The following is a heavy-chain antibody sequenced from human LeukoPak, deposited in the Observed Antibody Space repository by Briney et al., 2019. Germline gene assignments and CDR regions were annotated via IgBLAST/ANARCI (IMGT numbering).Heavy chain of an antibody. Sequence: GGSLRLSCAASGFTFSSYGMSCVRQAPGKGLEWVSAISGSGGSTYYADSVKGRFTISRDNSKDTLYLQMNSLRAEDTAVYYCAIKGFGESWGFDYWGQGTLVTVSS. V-gene: IGHV3-23*01. D-gene: IGHD3-10*01. J-gene: IGHJ4*02. CDR1: GFTFSSYG. CDR3: AIKGFGESWGFDY. CDR2: ISGSGGST.